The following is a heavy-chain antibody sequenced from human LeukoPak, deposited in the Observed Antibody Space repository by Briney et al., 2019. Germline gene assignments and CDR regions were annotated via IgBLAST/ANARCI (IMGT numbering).Heavy chain of an antibody. CDR3: ARVGRSGQLAGGDYYYYMDV. Sequence: PGGSLRLSCAASGFTFSSYAMHWVRQAPGKGLEWVAVISYDGSNKYYADSVKGRFTISRDNSKNTVYLQMNSLRAEDTAVYYCARVGRSGQLAGGDYYYYMDVWGKGTTVTVSS. J-gene: IGHJ6*03. V-gene: IGHV3-30*04. D-gene: IGHD6-13*01. CDR2: ISYDGSNK. CDR1: GFTFSSYA.